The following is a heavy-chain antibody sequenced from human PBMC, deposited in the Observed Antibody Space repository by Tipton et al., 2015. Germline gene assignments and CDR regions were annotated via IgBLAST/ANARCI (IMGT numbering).Heavy chain of an antibody. CDR2: IYTSGST. Sequence: TLSLTCTASGGSISSYYWSWIRQPAGKGLEWIGRIYTSGSTNYNPSLKSRVTMSVDTSKNQFSLKLSSVSAADTAVYYCARVTGYCSGGSCYPGYWFDPWGQGTLVTVSS. CDR1: GGSISSYY. J-gene: IGHJ5*02. D-gene: IGHD2-15*01. V-gene: IGHV4-4*07. CDR3: ARVTGYCSGGSCYPGYWFDP.